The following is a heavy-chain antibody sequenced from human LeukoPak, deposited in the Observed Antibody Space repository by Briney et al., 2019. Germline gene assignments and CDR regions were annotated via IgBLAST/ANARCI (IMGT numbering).Heavy chain of an antibody. D-gene: IGHD6-13*01. Sequence: ASVKVSCKASGYTFTSYAMNWVRQAPGQGLEWMGWISIYNGNTNYAQNFQGRVTMTRNTSISTAYMELSSLRSEDTAVYYCASSEQLGTYNFFDPWGQGTLVTVSS. CDR3: ASSEQLGTYNFFDP. CDR2: ISIYNGNT. V-gene: IGHV1-8*02. CDR1: GYTFTSYA. J-gene: IGHJ5*02.